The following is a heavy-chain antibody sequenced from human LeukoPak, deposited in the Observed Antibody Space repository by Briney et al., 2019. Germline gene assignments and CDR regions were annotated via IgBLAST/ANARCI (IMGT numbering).Heavy chain of an antibody. D-gene: IGHD4-17*01. CDR2: IYTSGST. V-gene: IGHV4-4*07. CDR3: ARASHDYGDYSHFDY. J-gene: IGHJ4*02. CDR1: GGSISSYY. Sequence: SETLSLTCTVSGGSISSYYWSWIRQPDGKGLEWIGRIYTSGSTNYNPSLKTRVTISVDKSKNQFSLKLSSVTAADTAVYYCARASHDYGDYSHFDYWGQGTLVTVSS.